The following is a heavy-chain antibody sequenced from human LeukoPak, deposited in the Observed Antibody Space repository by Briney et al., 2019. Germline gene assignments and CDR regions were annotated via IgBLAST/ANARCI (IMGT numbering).Heavy chain of an antibody. Sequence: SETLSLTCAVYGGSFSGYYWSWIRQPPGKGLEWIGEINHSGSTNYNPSLKSRVTISVDTSKNQFSLKLSSVTAADTAVYYCAAESGYGAFDIWGPGTMVTVSS. CDR2: INHSGST. CDR1: GGSFSGYY. D-gene: IGHD5-12*01. V-gene: IGHV4-34*01. CDR3: AAESGYGAFDI. J-gene: IGHJ3*02.